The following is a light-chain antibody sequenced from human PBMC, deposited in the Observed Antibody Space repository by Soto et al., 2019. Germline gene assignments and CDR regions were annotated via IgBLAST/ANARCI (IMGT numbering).Light chain of an antibody. V-gene: IGKV1-39*01. J-gene: IGKJ5*01. Sequence: DIQMTQSPSFLSASVGDRVTISCRASQSINTYLNWYQQKPGKAPKLLIYGTSDLQSGVPSRFSGGGSGTDFTLTISSLQPEDFVTYYCQQSYSTLLITFGQGTRLEVK. CDR3: QQSYSTLLIT. CDR2: GTS. CDR1: QSINTY.